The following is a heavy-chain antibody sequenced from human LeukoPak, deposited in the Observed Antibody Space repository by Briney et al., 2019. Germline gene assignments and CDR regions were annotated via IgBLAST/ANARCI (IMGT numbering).Heavy chain of an antibody. CDR2: ISSSGSTI. D-gene: IGHD3-22*01. CDR3: ARDGGPNYYDSSGYHDAFDI. V-gene: IGHV3-11*04. CDR1: GFTFSDYY. J-gene: IGHJ3*02. Sequence: GSLRLSCAASGFTFSDYYMSWIRQAPGKGREWVSYISSSGSTIYYADSVKGRFTISRDNARNSLYLQMNSLRAEDTAVYYCARDGGPNYYDSSGYHDAFDIWGQGTMVTVSS.